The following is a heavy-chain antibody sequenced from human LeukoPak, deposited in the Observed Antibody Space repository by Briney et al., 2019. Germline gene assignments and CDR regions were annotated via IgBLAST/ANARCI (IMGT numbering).Heavy chain of an antibody. Sequence: GGSLRLSCAASGFTVSSNYMSWVRQAPGKGLEWVSVIYSGGSTYYADSVKGRFTISRDNSKNTLYLQMNSLRAEDTAVYCCARAAYYYGSGSYSGRYYFDYWGQGTLVTVSS. V-gene: IGHV3-66*01. CDR3: ARAAYYYGSGSYSGRYYFDY. CDR1: GFTVSSNY. CDR2: IYSGGST. D-gene: IGHD3-10*01. J-gene: IGHJ4*02.